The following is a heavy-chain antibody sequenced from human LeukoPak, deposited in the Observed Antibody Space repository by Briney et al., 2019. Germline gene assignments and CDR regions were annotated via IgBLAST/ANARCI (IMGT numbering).Heavy chain of an antibody. CDR1: GYTFTGYY. CDR3: ARNYYDSSGYVGGDY. V-gene: IGHV1-2*02. Sequence: GASVKVSCKASGYTFTGYYMHWVRQAPGQGLEWMGWINPNSGGTNYAQKFQGRVTMTRDTSISTAYMELSRLRSDDTAVYYCARNYYDSSGYVGGDYWGQGTLVTVSS. J-gene: IGHJ4*02. D-gene: IGHD3-22*01. CDR2: INPNSGGT.